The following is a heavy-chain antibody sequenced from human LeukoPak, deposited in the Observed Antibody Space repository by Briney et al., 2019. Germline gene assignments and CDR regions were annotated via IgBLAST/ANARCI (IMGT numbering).Heavy chain of an antibody. Sequence: QPGPSLRLSCAVSGFTFSSYAMTWVRPPPGRGLEWVSAISAGGAHTYYADSAKGRFTDSRDNSKNTLYLKMSGLRAGDTAVYYCAEGSPLGYCSGGSCYPKYWGQGTLVTVSS. CDR2: ISAGGAHT. V-gene: IGHV3-23*01. CDR1: GFTFSSYA. D-gene: IGHD2-15*01. CDR3: AEGSPLGYCSGGSCYPKY. J-gene: IGHJ4*02.